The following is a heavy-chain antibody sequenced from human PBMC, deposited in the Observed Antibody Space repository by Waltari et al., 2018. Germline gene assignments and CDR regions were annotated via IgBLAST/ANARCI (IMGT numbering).Heavy chain of an antibody. CDR1: GYRFTTYW. Sequence: EVRLVQSRPEVRKPGESPNLPCEAFGYRFTTYWIGRVRQTPEKGLEWIGIIYPGDSDTRYSPSFQGQVAISVDKSINTAYLQWSSVQASDTALYYCARHKDNYYTAHNAFDVWGQGTMVTVSS. CDR3: ARHKDNYYTAHNAFDV. V-gene: IGHV5-51*01. D-gene: IGHD3-3*01. J-gene: IGHJ3*01. CDR2: IYPGDSDT.